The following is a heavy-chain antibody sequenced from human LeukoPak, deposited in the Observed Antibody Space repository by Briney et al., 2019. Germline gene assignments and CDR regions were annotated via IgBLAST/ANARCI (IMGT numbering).Heavy chain of an antibody. J-gene: IGHJ2*01. CDR3: ARGGYHSWSGYETPLVWYFDL. CDR2: INHSGST. CDR1: GGSFSGYY. D-gene: IGHD3-3*01. Sequence: TSETLSLTCAVYGGSFSGYYWSWIRQPPGKGLEWIGEINHSGSTNYNPSLKRRVTISVDTSKNQFSLTLSSVTAADTAVYYCARGGYHSWSGYETPLVWYFDLWGRGTLVTVSS. V-gene: IGHV4-34*01.